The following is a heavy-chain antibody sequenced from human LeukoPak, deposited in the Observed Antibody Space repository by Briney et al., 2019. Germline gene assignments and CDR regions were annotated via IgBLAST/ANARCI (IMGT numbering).Heavy chain of an antibody. V-gene: IGHV4-59*01. Sequence: PSETLSLTCTVSGGSISSYYWSWIRQPPGKGLEWIGYIYYSGSTNYNPSLKSRVTISVDTSKNQFYLKLSSVTAADTAVYYCAREPESGSYNDYWGQGTLVTVSS. J-gene: IGHJ4*02. CDR1: GGSISSYY. CDR3: AREPESGSYNDY. CDR2: IYYSGST. D-gene: IGHD3-10*01.